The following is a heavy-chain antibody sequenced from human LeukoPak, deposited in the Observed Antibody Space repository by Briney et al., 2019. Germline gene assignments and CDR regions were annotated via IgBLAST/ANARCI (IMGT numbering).Heavy chain of an antibody. J-gene: IGHJ5*02. CDR2: IYYSGST. CDR3: AREITIFGTVMGFDI. Sequence: SQTLSLTCTVSGDSISTGGYYWTWIRQHPGKGLEWIGYIYYSGSTDYNPSLRSRLNISIDTSKNQFSLKLTSVTAADTAVYYCAREITIFGTVMGFDIRGPGTVVTVSS. CDR1: GDSISTGGYY. D-gene: IGHD3-3*01. V-gene: IGHV4-31*03.